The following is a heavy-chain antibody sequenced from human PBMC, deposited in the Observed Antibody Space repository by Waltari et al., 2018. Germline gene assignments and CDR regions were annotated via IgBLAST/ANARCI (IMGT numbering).Heavy chain of an antibody. CDR1: GFIFSSYA. V-gene: IGHV3-23*01. Sequence: EVQLLVFGGGLVQVGGSLRLSCAASGFIFSSYAMSWVRQASGKGLEWFSAMSGSGGSTNNVDTVKGRFTKYRDKSKNTLYLQMNSLRAEYTAVYYCAKDRIAVAVPLDYWGQGTLVTVSS. CDR2: MSGSGGST. D-gene: IGHD6-19*01. CDR3: AKDRIAVAVPLDY. J-gene: IGHJ4*02.